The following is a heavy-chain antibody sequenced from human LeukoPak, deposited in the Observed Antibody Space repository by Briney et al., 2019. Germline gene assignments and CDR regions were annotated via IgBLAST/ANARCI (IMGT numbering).Heavy chain of an antibody. CDR2: ISSSSSCT. V-gene: IGHV3-11*06. CDR1: GFTFSDYY. Sequence: GGSLRLSCAASGFTFSDYYMSWIRQAPRKGLEWVSYISSSSSCTNYADSVKGRFTISRDNAKNSLYLQMNSLRAEDTAVYYCARDPTGGNMYFDLWGRGTLVTVPT. D-gene: IGHD4-23*01. J-gene: IGHJ2*01. CDR3: ARDPTGGNMYFDL.